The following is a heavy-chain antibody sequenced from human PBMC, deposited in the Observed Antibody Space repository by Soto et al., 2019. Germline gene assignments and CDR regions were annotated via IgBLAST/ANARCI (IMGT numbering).Heavy chain of an antibody. CDR3: VRGTRGWSGMDY. V-gene: IGHV3-74*01. J-gene: IGHJ4*02. CDR1: GFSFSDYW. Sequence: VQLVESGGVLVQPGGSLRLSCAASGFSFSDYWMHWVRQPPGKGLVWVSHISEDGSISAYADSLKGRFTITRDNAKNTLFLQINGLRDEDTALYYCVRGTRGWSGMDYWGQGTLLTVSS. D-gene: IGHD3-3*01. CDR2: ISEDGSIS.